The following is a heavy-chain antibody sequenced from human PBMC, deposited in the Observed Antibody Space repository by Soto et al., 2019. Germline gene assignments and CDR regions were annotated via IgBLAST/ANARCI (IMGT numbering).Heavy chain of an antibody. V-gene: IGHV1-18*01. CDR1: GYTFTSYG. D-gene: IGHD3-9*01. CDR2: ISAYNGNT. J-gene: IGHJ4*02. CDR3: ARVHYDILTGSGYFDY. Sequence: ASVKVSCTASGYTFTSYGISWVRQAPGQGLEWMGWISAYNGNTNYAQKLQGRVTMTTDTSTSTAYMELRSLRSDDTAVYYCARVHYDILTGSGYFDYWGQGTLVTVSS.